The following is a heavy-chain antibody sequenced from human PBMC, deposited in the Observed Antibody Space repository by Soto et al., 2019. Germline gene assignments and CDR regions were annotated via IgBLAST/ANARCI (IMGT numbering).Heavy chain of an antibody. J-gene: IGHJ6*03. D-gene: IGHD3-3*01. V-gene: IGHV4-39*01. CDR2: IYYSGST. CDR3: AFTYYDFWSGPSRYYYMDV. Sequence: PSDPLSLTCTASGRTIRTSIYYWRWIRQPPGKGLEWIGSIYYSGSTYYNPSLKSRVTISVDTSKNQFSLKLSSVTAADTAVYYCAFTYYDFWSGPSRYYYMDVWGKGTTVS. CDR1: GRTIRTSIYY.